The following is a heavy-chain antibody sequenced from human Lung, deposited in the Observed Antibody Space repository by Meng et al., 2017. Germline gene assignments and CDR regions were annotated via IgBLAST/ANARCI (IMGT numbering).Heavy chain of an antibody. Sequence: QVHLRKWGAGLLKPSETPSLTCVVAGGSFSYYYWGWIRQPPGKGLEWIGEINHSGSTNYNPSLESRATISVDTSQNNLSLKLSSVTAADSAVYYCARGPTTMAHDFDYWGQGTLVTVSS. CDR1: GGSFSYYY. V-gene: IGHV4-34*01. D-gene: IGHD4-11*01. CDR3: ARGPTTMAHDFDY. J-gene: IGHJ4*02. CDR2: INHSGST.